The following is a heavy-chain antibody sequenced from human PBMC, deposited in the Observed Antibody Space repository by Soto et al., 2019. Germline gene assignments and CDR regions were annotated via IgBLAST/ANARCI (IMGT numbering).Heavy chain of an antibody. V-gene: IGHV3-72*01. CDR3: ARVAHAYNYDY. J-gene: IGHJ4*02. CDR1: GFPFINPY. CDR2: IRKKVNSYTT. D-gene: IGHD1-1*01. Sequence: EVQLVESGGGLVQPGGSLRPSCAASGFPFINPYMDWVRQAPGKGRERVGRIRKKVNSYTTEYAASVKGRFTISRDDSKNSVYVQMNSLKTEDTAFYYCARVAHAYNYDYGGQGTLVTVSS.